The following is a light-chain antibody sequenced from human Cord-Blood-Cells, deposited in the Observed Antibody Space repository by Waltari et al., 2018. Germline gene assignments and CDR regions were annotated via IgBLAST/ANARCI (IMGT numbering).Light chain of an antibody. CDR3: QQSYSTPFT. CDR1: QSISSY. Sequence: DIQMTQSPSSLSASVVDRVTITCRASQSISSYLNWYQQKPGKAPKLLIYAASSLQSEVPSRFSGSGSGTDFTLTISSLQPEDFATYYCQQSYSTPFTFGPGTKVDIK. J-gene: IGKJ3*01. CDR2: AAS. V-gene: IGKV1-39*01.